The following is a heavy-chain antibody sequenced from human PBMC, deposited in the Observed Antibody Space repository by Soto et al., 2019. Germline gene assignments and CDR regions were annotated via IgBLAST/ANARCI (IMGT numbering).Heavy chain of an antibody. CDR3: ARGIADYYYYGMDV. Sequence: GGSLRLSCAASGFTFSSYGMHWVRQAPGKGLEWVAVIWYDGSNKYYADSVKGRFTISRDNSKNTLYLQMNSLRAEDTAVYYCARGIADYYYYGMDVGGQGTTVTVSS. CDR1: GFTFSSYG. V-gene: IGHV3-33*01. J-gene: IGHJ6*02. CDR2: IWYDGSNK. D-gene: IGHD6-13*01.